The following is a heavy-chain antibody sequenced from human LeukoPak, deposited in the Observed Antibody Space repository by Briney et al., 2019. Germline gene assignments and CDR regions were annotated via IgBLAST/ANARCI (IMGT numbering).Heavy chain of an antibody. Sequence: ASVKVSCKVSGYTLTELSMHWVRQAPGKGLEWMGGFDPEDGETIYAQKFQGRVTMTGDTSTDTAHMELSSLRSEDTAVYYCSAADTRGYYFDYWGQGTLVTVSS. J-gene: IGHJ4*02. CDR2: FDPEDGET. CDR1: GYTLTELS. CDR3: SAADTRGYYFDY. V-gene: IGHV1-24*01.